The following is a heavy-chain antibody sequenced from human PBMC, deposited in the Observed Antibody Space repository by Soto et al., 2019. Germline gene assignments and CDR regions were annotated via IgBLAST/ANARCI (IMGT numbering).Heavy chain of an antibody. J-gene: IGHJ6*02. CDR1: GYTFTSYG. D-gene: IGHD2-2*01. V-gene: IGHV1-18*01. CDR3: AREIVVVPAAEYSSSAGPDYGMDV. CDR2: ISAYNGNT. Sequence: ASVKVSCKASGYTFTSYGISWVRQAPGQGLEWMGWISAYNGNTNYAQKLQGRVTMTTDTSTSTAYMELRSLRSDDTAVYYCAREIVVVPAAEYSSSAGPDYGMDVCGQGITVTVSS.